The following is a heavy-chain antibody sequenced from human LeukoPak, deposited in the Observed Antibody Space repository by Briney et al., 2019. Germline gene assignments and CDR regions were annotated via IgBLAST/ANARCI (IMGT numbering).Heavy chain of an antibody. CDR1: GFTLSDYV. V-gene: IGHV3-30*02. CDR3: ARDRGSTEFDY. Sequence: GGSLRLSCSASGFTLSDYVMHWVRQAPGKGLEWVASLHYDGIKKYYAASVKGRFTISRDNAKNTLYLQMNSLRAEDTAVYYCARDRGSTEFDYWGQGTLVTVSS. J-gene: IGHJ4*02. CDR2: LHYDGIKK. D-gene: IGHD1-26*01.